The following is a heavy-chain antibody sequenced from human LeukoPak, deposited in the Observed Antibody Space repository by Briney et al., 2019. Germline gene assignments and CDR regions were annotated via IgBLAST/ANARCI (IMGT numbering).Heavy chain of an antibody. CDR2: ISGSGGST. CDR1: GFTFTTYW. J-gene: IGHJ6*03. CDR3: AKIQWEDYYYMDV. D-gene: IGHD1-26*01. Sequence: GGSLRLFCAASGFTFTTYWMSWVRQAPGKGLEWVSAISGSGGSTYYADSVKGRFTISRDNSKNTLYLQMNSLRAEDTAVYYCAKIQWEDYYYMDVWGKGTTVTVSS. V-gene: IGHV3-23*01.